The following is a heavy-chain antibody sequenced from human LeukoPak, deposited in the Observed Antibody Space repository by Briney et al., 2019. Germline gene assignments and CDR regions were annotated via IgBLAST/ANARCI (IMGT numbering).Heavy chain of an antibody. CDR1: GFTFSSYA. Sequence: GGSLRLSCAASGFTFSSYAMHWVRQAPGKGPEWVAVIPYDGRDKYSADSVKGRFTISRDNSKNTLYLQMNSLRAEDTAVYYCARDPGGRSADYYFDCWGQGTLVNVSS. CDR3: ARDPGGRSADYYFDC. J-gene: IGHJ4*02. D-gene: IGHD3-3*01. V-gene: IGHV3-30*04. CDR2: IPYDGRDK.